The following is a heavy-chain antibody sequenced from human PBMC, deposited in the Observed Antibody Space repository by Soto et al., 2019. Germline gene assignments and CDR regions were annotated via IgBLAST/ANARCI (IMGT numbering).Heavy chain of an antibody. Sequence: QVQLVQSGAEVKEPGASVKVSCKASGNCFTSYTIHWIRQAPGQRLEWMGWISGGSGKTKYSQKFQDRVTITRDTSANTSYVELSSLRSEDTAVYYCARDPVLDNWGQGTPVTVSS. CDR3: ARDPVLDN. CDR2: ISGGSGKT. V-gene: IGHV1-3*01. CDR1: GNCFTSYT. D-gene: IGHD4-17*01. J-gene: IGHJ4*02.